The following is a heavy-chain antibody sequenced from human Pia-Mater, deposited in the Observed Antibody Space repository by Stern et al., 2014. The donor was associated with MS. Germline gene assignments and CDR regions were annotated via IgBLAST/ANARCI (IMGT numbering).Heavy chain of an antibody. CDR3: ARSLAGVFDF. Sequence: QVTLRESGPALIKPKQALTLTCTFSGFSLNTAGTRVTWIRQSPGKAVEWLAGIDWDDAKFSRSSLKTRLTISKDTSKSQVVLTLTNMDPVDTATYYCARSLAGVFDFWGQGAMVTVSS. CDR2: IDWDDAK. J-gene: IGHJ4*02. V-gene: IGHV2-70*04. CDR1: GFSLNTAGTR.